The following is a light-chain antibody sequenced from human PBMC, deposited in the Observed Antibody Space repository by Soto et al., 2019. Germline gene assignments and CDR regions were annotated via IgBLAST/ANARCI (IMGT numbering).Light chain of an antibody. V-gene: IGLV1-47*02. CDR2: SHN. J-gene: IGLJ1*01. CDR3: AVWDDSLGGSYI. CDR1: SSNIGNNY. Sequence: QSVLTQPPSASGTPGQRVTISCSGSSSNIGNNYVSWYQLLPGTAPKLLIYSHNQRPSGVPDRFSGSKSGTSASLAINGLRSEDEGDYYCAVWDDSLGGSYIFGSGTKV.